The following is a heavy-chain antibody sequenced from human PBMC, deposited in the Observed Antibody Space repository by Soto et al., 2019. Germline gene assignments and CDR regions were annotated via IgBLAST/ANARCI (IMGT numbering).Heavy chain of an antibody. CDR2: ISPYNGNT. CDR3: ARGIGGWFGVAYYYGMDV. D-gene: IGHD3-10*01. J-gene: IGHJ6*02. Sequence: QVQLVQSGAEVKKPGASVKVSCKASGYTFTSYGISWVRQAPGQGLEWMGWISPYNGNTNYAQKLQGRVTMTTDTSTSKAYMDLRSLRSDDTAVYYCARGIGGWFGVAYYYGMDVWGQGTTVTVSS. V-gene: IGHV1-18*01. CDR1: GYTFTSYG.